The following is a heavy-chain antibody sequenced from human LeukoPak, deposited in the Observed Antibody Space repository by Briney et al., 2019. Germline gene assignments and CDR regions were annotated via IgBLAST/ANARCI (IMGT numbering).Heavy chain of an antibody. D-gene: IGHD6-25*01. CDR1: GFTFSSYG. J-gene: IGHJ3*02. CDR3: ARTVPAAKDAFDI. V-gene: IGHV3-33*01. Sequence: GGSLRLSCAASGFTFSSYGMHWVRQAPGKGLEWVAVIWYDGGNKYYADSVKGRFTISRDNSKNTLYLQMNSLRAEDTAVYYCARTVPAAKDAFDIWGQGTMVTVSS. CDR2: IWYDGGNK.